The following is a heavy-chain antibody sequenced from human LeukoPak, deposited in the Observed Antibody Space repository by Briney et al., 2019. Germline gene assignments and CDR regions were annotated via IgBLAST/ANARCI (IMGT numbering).Heavy chain of an antibody. D-gene: IGHD2-15*01. CDR3: TRNIDIVAVVVATPFSP. CDR1: GFNISGSA. CDR2: VRNRHSNYAT. V-gene: IGHV3-73*01. Sequence: GGSLRLSCEASGFNISGSAMRWVRQASGKGLEWVGHVRNRHSNYATAYAASVKGRFTISRDDSKNTAYLQMNSLKSEDTAVYYCTRNIDIVAVVVATPFSPWGQGILVTVSS. J-gene: IGHJ5*02.